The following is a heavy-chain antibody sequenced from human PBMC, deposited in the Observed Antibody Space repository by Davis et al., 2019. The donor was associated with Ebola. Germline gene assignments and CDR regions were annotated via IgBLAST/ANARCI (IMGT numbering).Heavy chain of an antibody. D-gene: IGHD5-18*01. CDR1: GFTFSSYS. V-gene: IGHV3-48*02. Sequence: PGGSLRLSCAASGFTFSSYSMNWVRQAPGKGLEWVSYISSSSTIYYADSVKGRFTISRDNAKNSLYLQMNSLRDEDTAVYYCARESNTAMANYWGQGTLVTVSS. J-gene: IGHJ4*02. CDR3: ARESNTAMANY. CDR2: ISSSSTI.